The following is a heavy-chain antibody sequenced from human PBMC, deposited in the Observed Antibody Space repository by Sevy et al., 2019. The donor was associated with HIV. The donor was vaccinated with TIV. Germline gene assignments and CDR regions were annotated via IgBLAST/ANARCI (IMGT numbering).Heavy chain of an antibody. CDR1: GFTFNYYS. CDR2: ISSGSSYI. CDR3: ARPINYYDSSGFDY. D-gene: IGHD3-22*01. J-gene: IGHJ4*02. V-gene: IGHV3-21*01. Sequence: GGSLRLSCAASGFTFNYYSMNWVRQAPGKGLEWISSISSGSSYIKYADSVKGRFTISRDNAKNSLFLQMNSLRAEDTAVYYCARPINYYDSSGFDYWGQGTLVTVSS.